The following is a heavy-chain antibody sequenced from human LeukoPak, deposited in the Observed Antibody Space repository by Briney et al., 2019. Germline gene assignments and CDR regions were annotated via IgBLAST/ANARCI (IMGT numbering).Heavy chain of an antibody. J-gene: IGHJ4*02. CDR3: ARAPGVGVVIKRYYFDY. D-gene: IGHD3-3*01. CDR2: ISAYNGNT. CDR1: GYTFTSYG. V-gene: IGHV1-18*01. Sequence: ASVKVSFKASGYTFTSYGISWVRQAPGQGLEWMGWISAYNGNTNYAQKLQGRVTMTTDTSTSTAYMELRSLRSDDTAVYYCARAPGVGVVIKRYYFDYWGQGTLVTVSS.